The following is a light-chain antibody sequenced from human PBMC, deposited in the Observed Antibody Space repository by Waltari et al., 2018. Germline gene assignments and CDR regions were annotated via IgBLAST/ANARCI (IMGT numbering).Light chain of an antibody. CDR3: QQYGSSPPLYT. V-gene: IGKV3-20*01. CDR1: QSVSSSY. Sequence: ELVLTQSPGTLSLSPGERATLSCRASQSVSSSYLAWYQQKPGQAPRLIIYGASSRATGIPARFSGSGSGTDFTLTISRLEPEDFAVYYCQQYGSSPPLYTFGQGTKLEIK. J-gene: IGKJ2*01. CDR2: GAS.